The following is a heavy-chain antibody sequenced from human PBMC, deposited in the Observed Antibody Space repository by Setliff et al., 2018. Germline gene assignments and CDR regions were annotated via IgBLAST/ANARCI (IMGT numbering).Heavy chain of an antibody. Sequence: SETLSLTCSVSGGSISSGSDYWTWIRQPAGKALEWIGHIYTSGSTNYNPSLKSRVTMSVDTSKNQFSLTLSSVTAADTAVYYCARASLDSSGYLYYYYYYMDVWGKGTTVTVSS. CDR2: IYTSGST. J-gene: IGHJ6*03. CDR3: ARASLDSSGYLYYYYYYMDV. V-gene: IGHV4-61*09. D-gene: IGHD3-22*01. CDR1: GGSISSGSDY.